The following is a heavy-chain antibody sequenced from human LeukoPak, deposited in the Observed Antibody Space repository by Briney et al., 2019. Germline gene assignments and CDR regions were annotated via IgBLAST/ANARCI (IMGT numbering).Heavy chain of an antibody. V-gene: IGHV1-8*03. CDR1: GYTFTSYD. CDR3: ARGACSSTSCYLDYYYYMDV. J-gene: IGHJ6*03. Sequence: ASVKVSCKASGYTFTSYDINWVRQATGQGLEWMGWMNPDSGNTGYAQKFQGRVTITRNTSISTAYMAMSSLRSEDTAVYYCARGACSSTSCYLDYYYYMDVWGKGTTVTVSS. D-gene: IGHD2-2*01. CDR2: MNPDSGNT.